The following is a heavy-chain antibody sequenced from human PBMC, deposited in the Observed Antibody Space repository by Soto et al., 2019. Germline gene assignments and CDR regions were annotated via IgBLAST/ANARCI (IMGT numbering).Heavy chain of an antibody. CDR1: GGSFSGYY. J-gene: IGHJ4*02. D-gene: IGHD6-13*01. CDR2: INHSGST. Sequence: PSETLSLTCAVYGGSFSGYYWSWFRQPPGKGLEWIGEINHSGSTNYNPSLKSRVTISVDTSKNQFSLKLSSVTAADTAVYYCARVPAPDQFSLYSSSWYYFDYSGQGTLVTVS. CDR3: ARVPAPDQFSLYSSSWYYFDY. V-gene: IGHV4-34*01.